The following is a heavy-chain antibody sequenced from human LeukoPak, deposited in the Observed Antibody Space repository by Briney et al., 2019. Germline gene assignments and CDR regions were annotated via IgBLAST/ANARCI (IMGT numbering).Heavy chain of an antibody. Sequence: ASVKVSCKASGYTFTSYYMHWVRQAPGQGLEWMGIINPSGGSTSYAQKFQSRVTMTRDTSTSTVYMELSSLRSEDTAVYYCARDFAGGDTRSAFDIWGQGTMVTVSS. D-gene: IGHD5-18*01. J-gene: IGHJ3*02. CDR3: ARDFAGGDTRSAFDI. CDR2: INPSGGST. V-gene: IGHV1-46*01. CDR1: GYTFTSYY.